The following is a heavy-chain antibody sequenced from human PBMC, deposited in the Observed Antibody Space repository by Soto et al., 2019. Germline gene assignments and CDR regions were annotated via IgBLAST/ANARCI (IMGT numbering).Heavy chain of an antibody. CDR2: ISISGDST. Sequence: PGGSLRLSCAASGFTFSTYAMNWVRQAPGKGLEWVSTISISGDSTYYADSVKGRFTISRDNSKNTLYLQMNSLRAEDTAVYYCAKSPPCSGGSCYPYYFDYWGQGTLVTVSS. CDR1: GFTFSTYA. J-gene: IGHJ4*02. V-gene: IGHV3-23*01. CDR3: AKSPPCSGGSCYPYYFDY. D-gene: IGHD2-15*01.